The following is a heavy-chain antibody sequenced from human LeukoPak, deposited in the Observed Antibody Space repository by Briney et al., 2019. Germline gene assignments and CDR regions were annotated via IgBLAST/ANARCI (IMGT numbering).Heavy chain of an antibody. J-gene: IGHJ3*02. CDR3: ARIRESLGLGAFDI. CDR1: GFTFSDYY. CDR2: ISSSSSYT. Sequence: PGGSLRLSCAASGFTFSDYYMSWIRQAPGKGLEWVSYISSSSSYTNYADSVKGRFTISRDNAKNTLYLQMNSLRAEDSALYYCARIRESLGLGAFDIWGQGTMVTVSS. V-gene: IGHV3-11*06. D-gene: IGHD7-27*01.